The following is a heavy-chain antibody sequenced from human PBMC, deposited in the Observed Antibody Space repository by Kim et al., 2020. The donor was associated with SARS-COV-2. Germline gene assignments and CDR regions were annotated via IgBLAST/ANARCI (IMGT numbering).Heavy chain of an antibody. CDR3: AKHYSGNYFDY. Sequence: GGSLRLSCAASGFTFSTYSMSWVRQAPGKGLEWVSAIGYSDGKTFYADSVKGRFTISRDNSKNTLYLQMNSLRAEDTAVYYCAKHYSGNYFDYWGLGTLVTVSS. V-gene: IGHV3-23*01. CDR2: IGYSDGKT. CDR1: GFTFSTYS. D-gene: IGHD3-10*01. J-gene: IGHJ4*02.